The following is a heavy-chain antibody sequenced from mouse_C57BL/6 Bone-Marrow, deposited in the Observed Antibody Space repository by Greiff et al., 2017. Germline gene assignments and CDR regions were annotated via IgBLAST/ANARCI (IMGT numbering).Heavy chain of an antibody. Sequence: EVMLVESGGDLVKPGGSLKLSCAASGFTFSSYGMSWVRQTPDKRLEWVATISSGGSYTYYPDSVKGRFTISRDNAKNTLYLQMSSLKSEDTAMYYCARHDIGDYFDYWGQGTTLTVSS. V-gene: IGHV5-6*01. CDR1: GFTFSSYG. J-gene: IGHJ2*01. CDR3: ARHDIGDYFDY. CDR2: ISSGGSYT.